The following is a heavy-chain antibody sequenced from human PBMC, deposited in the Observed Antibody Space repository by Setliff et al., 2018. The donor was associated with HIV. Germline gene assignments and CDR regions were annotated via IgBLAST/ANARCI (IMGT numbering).Heavy chain of an antibody. D-gene: IGHD3-16*01. V-gene: IGHV4-61*09. CDR1: GGSVNSQSDY. CDR2: IYISRST. J-gene: IGHJ4*02. CDR3: ARARGSTLYINTFDS. Sequence: SETLSLTCTVSGGSVNSQSDYWTWIRQPAGKGLEWLGHIYISRSTNYNPSFKGRVAMSVDRPKNQFSLKLSSVTAADTAVYHCARARGSTLYINTFDSWGQGTQVTV.